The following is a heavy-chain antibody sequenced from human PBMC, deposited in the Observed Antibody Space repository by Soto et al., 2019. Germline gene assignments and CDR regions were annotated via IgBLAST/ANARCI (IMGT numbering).Heavy chain of an antibody. Sequence: SETLSLTCTVSGGSISSYYWSWIRQPPGKGLEWIGYIYYSGSTNYNPSLKSRVTISVDTSKNQFSLKLSSVTAADTAVYYCARTLWFGELLTGHVGYYFDFCGQGTLVIVSS. CDR1: GGSISSYY. V-gene: IGHV4-59*01. CDR3: ARTLWFGELLTGHVGYYFDF. CDR2: IYYSGST. D-gene: IGHD3-10*01. J-gene: IGHJ4*02.